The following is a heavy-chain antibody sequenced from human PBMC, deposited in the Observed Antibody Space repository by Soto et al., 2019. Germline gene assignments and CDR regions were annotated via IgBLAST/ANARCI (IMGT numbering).Heavy chain of an antibody. CDR3: AKHGQPPYYYYGMDV. CDR2: ISGYNGDT. CDR1: GYTFTRYG. V-gene: IGHV1-18*01. Sequence: QGQLVQSGGEAKKPGASVKVSCKASGYTFTRYGISWVRQAPGQGLEWMGWISGYNGDTNYAQKVQGRVTMTIDTSTSTAYMELRSLTSDDTAVYYCAKHGQPPYYYYGMDVWGQGTTVTVSS. J-gene: IGHJ6*02.